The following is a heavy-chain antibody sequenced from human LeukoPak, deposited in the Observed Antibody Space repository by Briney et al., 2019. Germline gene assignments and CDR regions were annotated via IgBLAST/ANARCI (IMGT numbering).Heavy chain of an antibody. D-gene: IGHD3-10*01. J-gene: IGHJ4*02. Sequence: SETLSLTCTVSGGSISSYYWSWIRQPPGKGLEWIGYIYYSGSTNYNPSLKSRVTISVDTSKNQFSLKLSSVTAADTAVYYCASLPYGRNHYGSGSHLDYWGQGTLVTVSS. V-gene: IGHV4-59*12. CDR2: IYYSGST. CDR1: GGSISSYY. CDR3: ASLPYGRNHYGSGSHLDY.